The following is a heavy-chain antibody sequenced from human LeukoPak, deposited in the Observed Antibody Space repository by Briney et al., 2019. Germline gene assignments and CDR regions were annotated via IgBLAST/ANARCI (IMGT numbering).Heavy chain of an antibody. D-gene: IGHD6-19*01. V-gene: IGHV1-3*01. Sequence: ASVTVSCKASGYTFTGYAMHWVRQAPGQRLEWMGWINAGNGNTKYSQKFQGRVTITRDTSASTAYMELSSLRSEDTAVYYCARAVAGTHLDAFDIWGQGIMVTVSS. CDR2: INAGNGNT. J-gene: IGHJ3*02. CDR3: ARAVAGTHLDAFDI. CDR1: GYTFTGYA.